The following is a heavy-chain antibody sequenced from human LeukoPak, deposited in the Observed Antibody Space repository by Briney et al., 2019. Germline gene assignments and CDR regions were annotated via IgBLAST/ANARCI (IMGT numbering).Heavy chain of an antibody. CDR1: GDSISSSY. Sequence: SGTLSLTCTVSGDSISSSYWSWIRQPPGKGLEWIGYIYYIGSTNYNPSLKSRVTISVDTSKNQFSLKLSSVTAADTAVYYCARDVSRAFDIWGQGTMVTVSS. J-gene: IGHJ3*02. CDR2: IYYIGST. CDR3: ARDVSRAFDI. V-gene: IGHV4-59*01.